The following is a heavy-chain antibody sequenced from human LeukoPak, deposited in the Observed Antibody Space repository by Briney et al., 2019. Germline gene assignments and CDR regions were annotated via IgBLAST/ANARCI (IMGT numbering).Heavy chain of an antibody. V-gene: IGHV1-2*06. D-gene: IGHD5-12*01. J-gene: IGHJ5*02. CDR3: ARNSGDAGWFDP. CDR2: INPNSGCT. CDR1: GYTFQVYY. Sequence: ASVKVSCKASGYTFQVYYMHWVRQPPGQGLEWMGRINPNSGCTNYAQKCQGRVTTTRDTSISTAYMELSRLRSDDTAVYYCARNSGDAGWFDPWGQGTLVTVSS.